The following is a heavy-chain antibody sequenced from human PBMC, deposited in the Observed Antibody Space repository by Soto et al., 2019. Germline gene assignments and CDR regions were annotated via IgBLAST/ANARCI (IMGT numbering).Heavy chain of an antibody. CDR2: INHSGST. D-gene: IGHD3-10*02. CDR1: GGSFSGYY. Sequence: SETLSLTCAVYGGSFSGYYWSWIRQPPGKGLEWIGEINHSGSTNYNPSLKSRVTISVDTSKNQFSLKLSSVTAADTAVYYCASGLLEGAKAGLGCSAPGGQETRVSVS. V-gene: IGHV4-34*01. CDR3: ASGLLEGAKAGLGCSAP. J-gene: IGHJ5*02.